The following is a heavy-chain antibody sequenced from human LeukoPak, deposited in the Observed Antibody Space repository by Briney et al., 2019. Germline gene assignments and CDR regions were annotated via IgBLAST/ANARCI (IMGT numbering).Heavy chain of an antibody. CDR2: IYYSGST. J-gene: IGHJ4*02. CDR3: ARAPLWGGALFFDY. V-gene: IGHV4-59*01. Sequence: SETLSLTCTVSGGSISSYYWSWIRQPPGKGLEWIGYIYYSGSTNYNPSLKSRVTISVDTSKNQFSLKLSSVTAADTAVYYCARAPLWGGALFFDYWGQGTLVTVSS. D-gene: IGHD3-3*01. CDR1: GGSISSYY.